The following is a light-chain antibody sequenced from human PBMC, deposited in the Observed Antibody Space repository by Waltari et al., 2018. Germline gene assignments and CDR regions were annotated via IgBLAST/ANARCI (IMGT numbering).Light chain of an antibody. V-gene: IGKV3-20*01. Sequence: ELVLTQSPGTLSLSPGERATLSCRASQTVRTTYLAWYHQKPGQAPTLLIYGASSRATGIPDGFSGSGSGTDFSLTISSLEPEDFAVYYCQQYDISPLTFGGGTKVEIK. CDR1: QTVRTTY. CDR2: GAS. CDR3: QQYDISPLT. J-gene: IGKJ4*01.